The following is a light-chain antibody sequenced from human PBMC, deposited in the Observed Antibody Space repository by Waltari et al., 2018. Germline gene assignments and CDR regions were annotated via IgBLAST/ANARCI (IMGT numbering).Light chain of an antibody. CDR3: CSYTSSSSTPCV. CDR2: DVS. J-gene: IGLJ1*01. CDR1: SSDVGRYTS. V-gene: IGLV2-14*03. Sequence: QSALTQPASVSGSPGQSITISCTGTSSDVGRYTSVSWYQQHTGKALKLIIYDVSDWPSCTSDRFTGSKSATTASLIISGLQAEDEADYFCCSYTSSSSTPCVFGSWTKVTVL.